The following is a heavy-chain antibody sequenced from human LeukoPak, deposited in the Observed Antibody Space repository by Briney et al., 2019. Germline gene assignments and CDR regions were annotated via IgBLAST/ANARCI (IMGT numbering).Heavy chain of an antibody. CDR1: GDTFTRFV. D-gene: IGHD1-26*01. Sequence: GSARVSRKASGDTFTRFVISSVPEAPGPGREWVGWISGSNGNTNYAQKFQGRVNMSTDTFTGTAYMELRNLRHDDTAVYYCARSDRGTYYYFDVWGQGTLVSVSS. CDR3: ARSDRGTYYYFDV. CDR2: ISGSNGNT. V-gene: IGHV1-18*01. J-gene: IGHJ4*02.